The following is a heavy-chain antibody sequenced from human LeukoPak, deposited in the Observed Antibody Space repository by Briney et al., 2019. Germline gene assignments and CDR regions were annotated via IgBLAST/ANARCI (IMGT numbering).Heavy chain of an antibody. CDR1: GFTFSSYG. V-gene: IGHV3-30*18. CDR2: ISYDGSNK. CDR3: AKDRYRYCSSTSCLPFDY. Sequence: PGRSLRLSCAASGFTFSSYGMHWVRQAPGKGLEWVAVISYDGSNKYYADSVKGRFTISRDYSKNTLYLQMNSLRAEDTAVYYCAKDRYRYCSSTSCLPFDYWGQGTLVTVSS. J-gene: IGHJ4*02. D-gene: IGHD2-2*01.